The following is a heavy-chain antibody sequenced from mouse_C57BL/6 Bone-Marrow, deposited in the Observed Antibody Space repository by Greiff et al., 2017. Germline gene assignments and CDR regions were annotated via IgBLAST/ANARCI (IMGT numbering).Heavy chain of an antibody. CDR3: ARRGDY. CDR1: GSSLTSYG. CDR2: IWSGGST. Sequence: VKLMESGPGLVQPSQSLSITCTVSGSSLTSYGVHWVRPSPGKGLEWLGVIWSGGSTDYNAVFITRLSISTDNSKSQVFFKMDRLQAYDTTMYYCARRGDYWGQGTTLTVSS. V-gene: IGHV2-2*01. J-gene: IGHJ2*01.